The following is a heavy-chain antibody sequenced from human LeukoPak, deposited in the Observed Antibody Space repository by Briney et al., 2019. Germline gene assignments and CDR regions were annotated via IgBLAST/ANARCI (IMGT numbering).Heavy chain of an antibody. CDR3: ARQYCSSTRCYVYFDY. CDR2: IYSSGST. D-gene: IGHD2-2*01. Sequence: SETLSLTCTVSGGSISGYYWSWIRQPPGKGLEWIGYIYSSGSTNYNPSPKSRVTISVDTSKNQFSLKLNSVTAADTAVYYCARQYCSSTRCYVYFDYWGQGTLVTVSS. V-gene: IGHV4-59*08. J-gene: IGHJ4*02. CDR1: GGSISGYY.